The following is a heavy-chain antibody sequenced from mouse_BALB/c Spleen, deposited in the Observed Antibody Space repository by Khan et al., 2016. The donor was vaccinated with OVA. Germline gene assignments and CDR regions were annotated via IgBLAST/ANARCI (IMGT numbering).Heavy chain of an antibody. Sequence: QVQLKQSGTELVRPGASVNLSCKASGYTFTNYWINWVKQRPGQGLEWIGNIYPSDSYTNYNQKFKDKATLTVDKSSSTAYMQRSSPTSEDSAVYYCTRGDPGNFDYWGQGTTLTVSS. CDR1: GYTFTNYW. V-gene: IGHV1-69*02. CDR2: IYPSDSYT. J-gene: IGHJ2*01. D-gene: IGHD2-13*01. CDR3: TRGDPGNFDY.